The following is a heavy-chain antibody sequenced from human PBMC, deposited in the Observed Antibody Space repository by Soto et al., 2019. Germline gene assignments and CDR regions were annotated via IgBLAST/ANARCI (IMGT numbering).Heavy chain of an antibody. CDR3: AVVLITVTTEGWFDP. D-gene: IGHD1-1*01. CDR1: GGTFSTDA. CDR2: IIPMFGPA. V-gene: IGHV1-69*01. J-gene: IGHJ5*02. Sequence: QVQPVQSRAEVREPGSSVKVSCQASGGTFSTDAISWVRQAPGQGLEWMGGIIPMFGPANYAREFQGRVTITADESTSTTYLELSSLRSEDTAVYYCAVVLITVTTEGWFDPWGQGTLVTVSS.